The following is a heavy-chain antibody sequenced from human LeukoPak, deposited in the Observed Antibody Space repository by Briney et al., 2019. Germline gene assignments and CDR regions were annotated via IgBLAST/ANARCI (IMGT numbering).Heavy chain of an antibody. Sequence: PSETLSLTCAVSGGSISSGGSSWSWLRQPPGTGLEWLGYIYHSGSTYYNPSLKSRVTISVDRSKNQFSLKLSSVTAADTAVYYCARLARVVAATAYFDYWGQGTLVTVSS. CDR2: IYHSGST. J-gene: IGHJ4*02. V-gene: IGHV4-30-2*01. CDR1: GGSISSGGSS. CDR3: ARLARVVAATAYFDY. D-gene: IGHD2-15*01.